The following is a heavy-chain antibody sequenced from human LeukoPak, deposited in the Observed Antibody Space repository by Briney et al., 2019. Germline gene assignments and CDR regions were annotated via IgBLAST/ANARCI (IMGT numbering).Heavy chain of an antibody. V-gene: IGHV3-23*01. Sequence: PGGSLRLSCAASGFTFSIYSMSWVRQPPGKGLEWVSSISGSGGSTYYADSVKGRFTISRDNSKNTLYLQMSTLRAEDTAVYYCARVRGGIAVVPAAYCFDYWGQGTLVTVSS. CDR3: ARVRGGIAVVPAAYCFDY. D-gene: IGHD2-2*01. CDR2: ISGSGGST. J-gene: IGHJ4*02. CDR1: GFTFSIYS.